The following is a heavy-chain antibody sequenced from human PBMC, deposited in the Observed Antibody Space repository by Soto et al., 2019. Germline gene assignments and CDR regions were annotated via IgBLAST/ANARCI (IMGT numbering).Heavy chain of an antibody. CDR2: ISSISYI. CDR3: AREGNNYGTDY. CDR1: GFTFSSYS. J-gene: IGHJ4*02. D-gene: IGHD4-17*01. Sequence: GGSLRLSCAASGFTFSSYSMNWVRQAPGKGLEWVSSISSISYIYYADSVKGRFTISRDNAKNSLYLQMNSLRAEDTAVYYCAREGNNYGTDYWGQGTLVTVSS. V-gene: IGHV3-21*01.